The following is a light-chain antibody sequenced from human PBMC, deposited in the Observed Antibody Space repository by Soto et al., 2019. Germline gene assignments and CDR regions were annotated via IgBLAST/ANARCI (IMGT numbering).Light chain of an antibody. V-gene: IGKV3-15*01. CDR1: QSVSSN. Sequence: EIVMTQSPATLSVSPGERATLSCRASQSVSSNLAWYQQKPGQAPRLLIYGASTRATGVPARFSGSGSGTEFTLTLSSLQSEDFAVYYCHQYNNWPPLYTFGQGTNLEMK. CDR3: HQYNNWPPLYT. J-gene: IGKJ2*01. CDR2: GAS.